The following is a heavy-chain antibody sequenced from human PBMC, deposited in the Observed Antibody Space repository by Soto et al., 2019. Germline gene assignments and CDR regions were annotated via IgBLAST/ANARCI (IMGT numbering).Heavy chain of an antibody. CDR1: GDSITSGGYY. J-gene: IGHJ1*01. CDR2: IYGSGGSGST. Sequence: PSETLSLTCTVTGDSITSGGYYWSWIRQHPGKGLEWLGYIYGSGGSGSTLYNPSLKSRITLSVDTSKTQFSLNLSSVTVADTAVYYCAKDYGGYSLGSFQHWGQGTLVTVSS. CDR3: AKDYGGYSLGSFQH. D-gene: IGHD2-21*02. V-gene: IGHV4-31*03.